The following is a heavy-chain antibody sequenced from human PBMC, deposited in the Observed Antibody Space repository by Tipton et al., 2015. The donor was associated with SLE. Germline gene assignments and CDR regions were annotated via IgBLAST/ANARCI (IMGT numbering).Heavy chain of an antibody. V-gene: IGHV1-18*04. J-gene: IGHJ3*02. CDR2: ISAYSVNT. D-gene: IGHD1-26*01. Sequence: QSGPEVKKPGASVKVSCKASGYTFPTYGISWVRQAPGQGLEWMGWISAYSVNTNYSQKLQGRVTMTTDTSTSTAYMELRSLRSDDTAVYYCARVAGNYYLDDAFDIWGQGTKVTVSS. CDR3: ARVAGNYYLDDAFDI. CDR1: GYTFPTYG.